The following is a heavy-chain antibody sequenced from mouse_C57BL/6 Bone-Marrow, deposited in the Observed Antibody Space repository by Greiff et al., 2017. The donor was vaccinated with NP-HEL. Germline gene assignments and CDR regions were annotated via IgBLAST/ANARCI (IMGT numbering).Heavy chain of an antibody. CDR3: ARHYYSNYFDY. CDR2: ISSGCSYT. D-gene: IGHD2-5*01. V-gene: IGHV5-6*01. CDR1: LFTFSSYV. Sequence: EVHLVESGGDLVKPVGSPNPSCAHSLFTFSSYVMSWVRQTPDKRLEWVATISSGCSYTYYPDSVKGRFTISRDNAKNTLYLQMSSLKSEDTAMYYCARHYYSNYFDYWGQGTTLTVSS. J-gene: IGHJ2*01.